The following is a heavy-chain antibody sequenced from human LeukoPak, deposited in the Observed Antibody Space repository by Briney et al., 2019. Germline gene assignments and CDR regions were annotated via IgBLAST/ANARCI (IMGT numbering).Heavy chain of an antibody. V-gene: IGHV3-7*04. CDR3: ARGTYYYDSSGYYGY. J-gene: IGHJ4*02. Sequence: GGSLRLSCAASGFTFSSYWMSWVRQAPGKGLEWVANIKQDGSEKYYVDSVKGRFTISRDNAKNPLYLQMNSLRAEDTAVYYCARGTYYYDSSGYYGYWGQGTLVTVSS. CDR1: GFTFSSYW. D-gene: IGHD3-22*01. CDR2: IKQDGSEK.